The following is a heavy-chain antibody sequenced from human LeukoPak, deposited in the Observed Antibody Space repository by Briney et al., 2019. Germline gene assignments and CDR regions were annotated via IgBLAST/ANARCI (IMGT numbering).Heavy chain of an antibody. CDR2: INHSGST. V-gene: IGHV4-34*01. J-gene: IGHJ4*02. CDR3: ARGYSGSLGY. D-gene: IGHD1-26*01. CDR1: GGSFSGYY. Sequence: SETLSLTCAVYGGSFSGYYWSWIRQPPGKGLEWIGEINHSGSTNYNPSLKSRVTISVDTSKNQFSLKLSSVTAADTAVYYCARGYSGSLGYWGQGTLVTVSS.